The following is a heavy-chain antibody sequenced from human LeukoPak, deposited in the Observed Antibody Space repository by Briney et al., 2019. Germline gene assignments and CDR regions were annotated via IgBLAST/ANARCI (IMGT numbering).Heavy chain of an antibody. D-gene: IGHD5-12*01. V-gene: IGHV3-21*06. J-gene: IGHJ4*02. CDR1: GFTFSTYT. CDR2: IDSSSSYI. Sequence: GGSLRLSCAASGFTFSTYTLTWVRQAPGKGLEWVSSIDSSSSYIPYADSVKGRFTISRDNAKNSMYLEMNSLRAEDTAVYYSAREGAKRGYSGYDAMYWGQGTLVIVSS. CDR3: AREGAKRGYSGYDAMY.